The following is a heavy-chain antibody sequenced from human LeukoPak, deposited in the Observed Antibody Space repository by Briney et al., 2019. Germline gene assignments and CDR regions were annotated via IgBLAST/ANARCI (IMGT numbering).Heavy chain of an antibody. J-gene: IGHJ4*02. CDR1: GFTFSSFA. V-gene: IGHV3-30-3*01. D-gene: IGHD5-18*01. CDR3: ARGSNVDTAMAIDY. Sequence: GGSLRLSCAASGFTFSSFAMHWVRQAPGKGLEWVAVISYDGSSKYYADSMKGRFTISRDNSKNTLYLQMNSLRAEDTAVYYCARGSNVDTAMAIDYWGQGTLVTVTS. CDR2: ISYDGSSK.